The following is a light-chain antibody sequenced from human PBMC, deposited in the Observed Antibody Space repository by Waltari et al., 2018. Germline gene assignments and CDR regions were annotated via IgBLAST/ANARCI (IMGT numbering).Light chain of an antibody. V-gene: IGKV1-39*01. CDR3: QQGYMTPRA. J-gene: IGKJ1*01. CDR2: ATS. Sequence: DIQMTPFPSSLSASVGVRVTITCRASQSVRNFLNWYQQEPGKAPKLLIYATSSLQTGVPSRFSGSGSGTDFTLSISSLQPEDFAIYFCQQGYMTPRAFGQGTKVEIK. CDR1: QSVRNF.